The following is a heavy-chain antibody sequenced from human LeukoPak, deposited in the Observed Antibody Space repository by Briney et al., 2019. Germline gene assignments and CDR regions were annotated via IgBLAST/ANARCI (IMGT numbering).Heavy chain of an antibody. J-gene: IGHJ4*02. D-gene: IGHD3-22*01. CDR3: ARVPSNYYDSSGLDY. Sequence: GSLRLSCAASGFTFSSYGMHWVRQVPGKGLEWVAFIRYDGSNKYYADFVKGRFTISRDNSKNTLYLQMNSLRAEDTAVYYCARVPSNYYDSSGLDYWGQGTLVTVSS. V-gene: IGHV3-30*02. CDR2: IRYDGSNK. CDR1: GFTFSSYG.